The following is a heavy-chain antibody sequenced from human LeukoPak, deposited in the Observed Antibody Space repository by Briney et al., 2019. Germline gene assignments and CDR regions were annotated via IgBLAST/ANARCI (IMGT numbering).Heavy chain of an antibody. J-gene: IGHJ4*02. CDR3: AKDRALHQFDY. Sequence: GGSLRLSCAASGFTFSNSWMHWVRQAPGKGLVWVSRLNTDGSSTSYADSVKGRFIISRDNAKNALFLQMNSLRAEDTAIYYCAKDRALHQFDYWGQGTLVTVSS. CDR1: GFTFSNSW. CDR2: LNTDGSST. V-gene: IGHV3-74*01.